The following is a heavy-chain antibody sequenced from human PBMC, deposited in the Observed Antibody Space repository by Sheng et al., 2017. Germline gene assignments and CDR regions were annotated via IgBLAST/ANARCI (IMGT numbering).Heavy chain of an antibody. CDR3: ARDRTTVTTIRGGIDY. D-gene: IGHD4-17*01. Sequence: QVQLQQWGAGLLKPSETLSLTCAVYGGSFSGYYWSWIRQPPGKGLEWIGEINHSGSTNYNPSLKSRVTISVDTSKNQFSLKLSSVTAADTAVYYCARDRTTVTTIRGGIDYWGQGTLVTVSS. V-gene: IGHV4-34*01. CDR1: GGSFSGYY. J-gene: IGHJ4*02. CDR2: INHSGST.